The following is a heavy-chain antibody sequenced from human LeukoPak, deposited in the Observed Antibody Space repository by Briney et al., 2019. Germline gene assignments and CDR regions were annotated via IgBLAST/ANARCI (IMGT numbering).Heavy chain of an antibody. Sequence: GESLKISCKGSGYSFAYYWIGWVRQMPGKGLEWMGIIYPGDSDDRYSPSFRGQVTISVDKSISTAYLQWSSLKVSDTAMYYCARQSYGDWAFVDSWGQGTLVTVSS. V-gene: IGHV5-51*01. CDR2: IYPGDSDD. J-gene: IGHJ4*02. CDR3: ARQSYGDWAFVDS. D-gene: IGHD4-17*01. CDR1: GYSFAYYW.